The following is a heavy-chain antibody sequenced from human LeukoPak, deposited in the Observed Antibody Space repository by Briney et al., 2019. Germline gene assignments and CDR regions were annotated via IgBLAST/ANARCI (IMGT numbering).Heavy chain of an antibody. D-gene: IGHD1-26*01. CDR1: GGTFSSYA. CDR2: IIPIFGTA. Sequence: SVKVSCKASGGTFSSYAISWVRQAPGQGLEWMGGIIPIFGTANYAQKFQGRVTITTDESTSTAYMELSSLRSEDTAVYYCARVSEVGATSDYWGQGTLVTVSS. CDR3: ARVSEVGATSDY. J-gene: IGHJ4*02. V-gene: IGHV1-69*05.